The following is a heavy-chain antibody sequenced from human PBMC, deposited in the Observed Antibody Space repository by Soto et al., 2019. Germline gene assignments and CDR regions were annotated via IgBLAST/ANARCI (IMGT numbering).Heavy chain of an antibody. Sequence: GGSLRLSCAASGFTFSSYSMNWVRQAPGKGLEWVSAISGSGGSTDYADSVKGRFTISRDKSKNALYLQMNSLRVEDTAVYYCAKVRTIYYYFYDMDVWGPGTTVTVSS. CDR2: ISGSGGST. CDR3: AKVRTIYYYFYDMDV. J-gene: IGHJ6*02. CDR1: GFTFSSYS. V-gene: IGHV3-23*01.